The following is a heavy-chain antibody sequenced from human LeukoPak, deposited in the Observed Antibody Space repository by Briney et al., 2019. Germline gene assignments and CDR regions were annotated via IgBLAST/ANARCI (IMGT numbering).Heavy chain of an antibody. J-gene: IGHJ4*02. CDR2: ISSSSSTI. CDR3: ARDHPDYYDSSGYLLDY. V-gene: IGHV3-48*01. Sequence: GGSLRLSCAASGFTFSSYSMNWVRQAPGKGLEWVSHISSSSSTIYYADSVKGRFTISRDNAKNSLYLQMNSLRAEDTAVYYCARDHPDYYDSSGYLLDYWGQGTLVTVSS. D-gene: IGHD3-22*01. CDR1: GFTFSSYS.